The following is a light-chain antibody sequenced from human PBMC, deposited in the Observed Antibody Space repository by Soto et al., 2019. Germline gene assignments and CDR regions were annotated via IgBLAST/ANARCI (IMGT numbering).Light chain of an antibody. CDR3: QQYDNLPLT. CDR1: QDISNY. Sequence: DIQMTQSPSSLSASVGDRVTITCQASQDISNYLNWYQQKPGKAPKLLIYDASNLETGVPSRFSGSGSGTDFTVTISSLRPEDIATYYCQQYDNLPLTFGGGTKVEIE. V-gene: IGKV1-33*01. J-gene: IGKJ4*01. CDR2: DAS.